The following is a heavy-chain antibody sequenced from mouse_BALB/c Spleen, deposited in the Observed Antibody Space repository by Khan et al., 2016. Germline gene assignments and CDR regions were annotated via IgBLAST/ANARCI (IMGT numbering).Heavy chain of an antibody. D-gene: IGHD1-1*01. CDR2: INPDSSTI. J-gene: IGHJ2*01. V-gene: IGHV4-1*02. CDR3: ARLYYYGCVDY. Sequence: EVQLVESGGGLVQPGGSLKLSCAASGFDFSRYWMSWVRQAPGKGLEWIGEINPDSSTINYSPSLKDKFIISRDNAKNTLYPQMSKVRSEDTALYYCARLYYYGCVDYWGQGTTLTVSS. CDR1: GFDFSRYW.